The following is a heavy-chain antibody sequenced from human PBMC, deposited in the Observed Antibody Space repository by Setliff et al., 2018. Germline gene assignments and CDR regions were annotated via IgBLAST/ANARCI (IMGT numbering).Heavy chain of an antibody. Sequence: GGSLRLSCAASGFTFRNYYMHWVRQVPGKGLMWVSYIKSDGSHTAYADSVKGRFTISRDNAKNTLYLQMNSLEAEDTAVYYRARGGCSATSCLDYWGQGILVTVSS. CDR3: ARGGCSATSCLDY. J-gene: IGHJ4*02. CDR2: IKSDGSHT. CDR1: GFTFRNYY. V-gene: IGHV3-74*01. D-gene: IGHD2-2*01.